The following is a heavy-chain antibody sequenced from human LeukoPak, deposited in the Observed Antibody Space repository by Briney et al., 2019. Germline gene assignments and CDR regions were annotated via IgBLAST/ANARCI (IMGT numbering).Heavy chain of an antibody. CDR2: ISSSSSTI. D-gene: IGHD1-26*01. CDR1: GFTLSSYS. V-gene: IGHV3-48*04. CDR3: ARLLGAPPYYYYGMDV. J-gene: IGHJ6*02. Sequence: GGSLRLSCAASGFTLSSYSMNWVRQAPGKGLEWVSYISSSSSTIYYADSVKGRFTISRDNAKNSLYLQMNSLRAEDTAVYYCARLLGAPPYYYYGMDVWGQGTTVTVSS.